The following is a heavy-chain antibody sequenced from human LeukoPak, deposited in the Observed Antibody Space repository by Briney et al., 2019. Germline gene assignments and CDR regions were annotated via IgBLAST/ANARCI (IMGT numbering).Heavy chain of an antibody. Sequence: GASVKVSCKTPEGTLNNYAITWVRQAPGQGLEWMGWINPNSGGTNYAQKFQGRVTMTRDKSIRTAYMELSRLTSDDTAVYYCARNIWFGESADAFDIWGQGTMVTVSS. CDR3: ARNIWFGESADAFDI. CDR2: INPNSGGT. CDR1: EGTLNNYA. J-gene: IGHJ3*02. D-gene: IGHD3-10*01. V-gene: IGHV1-2*02.